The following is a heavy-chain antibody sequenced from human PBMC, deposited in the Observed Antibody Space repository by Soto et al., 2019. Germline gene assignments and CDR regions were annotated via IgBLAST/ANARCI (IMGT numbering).Heavy chain of an antibody. CDR3: ARALLSHSYDSGGYDSYFHAMDV. J-gene: IGHJ6*02. CDR2: IIPISETT. V-gene: IGHV1-69*06. Sequence: SVKVSCKASGGTFSSYAISWVRQAPGQGLEWMGGIIPISETTNYAQIFQGRVSIVADISTSTAYMELSRLRSEDTAVYYCARALLSHSYDSGGYDSYFHAMDVWGQGTTVTVSS. CDR1: GGTFSSYA. D-gene: IGHD3-22*01.